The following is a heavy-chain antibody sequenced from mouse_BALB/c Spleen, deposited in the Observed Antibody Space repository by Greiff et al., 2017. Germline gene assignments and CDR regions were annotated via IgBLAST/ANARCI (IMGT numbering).Heavy chain of an antibody. CDR2: ISSGSSTI. J-gene: IGHJ3*01. Sequence: EVKLMESGGGLVQPGGSRKLSCAASGFTFSSFGMHWVRQAPEKGLEWVAYISSGSSTIYYADTVKGRFTISRDNPKNTLFLQMTSLRSEDTAMYYCARSPTGTGAWFAYWGQGTLVTVSA. V-gene: IGHV5-17*02. D-gene: IGHD4-1*02. CDR3: ARSPTGTGAWFAY. CDR1: GFTFSSFG.